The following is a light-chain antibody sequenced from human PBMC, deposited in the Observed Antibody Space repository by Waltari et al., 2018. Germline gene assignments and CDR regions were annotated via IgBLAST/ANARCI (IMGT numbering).Light chain of an antibody. CDR3: LLYFGGAWV. V-gene: IGLV7-43*01. CDR1: TGAVTSTYY. Sequence: QTVVTQESSLTVSPGGPVTLTCPSNTGAVTSTYYPNWFQQKPGQVPRGLIYSTSNKHSWTPARFSGSLLGGKAALTLSGVQLEDEAEYYCLLYFGGAWVFGGGTKLTVL. J-gene: IGLJ3*02. CDR2: STS.